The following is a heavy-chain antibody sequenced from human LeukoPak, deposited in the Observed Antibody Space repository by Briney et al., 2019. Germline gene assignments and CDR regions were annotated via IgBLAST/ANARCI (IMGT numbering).Heavy chain of an antibody. CDR3: AKAIVVAGKSLYYYGMDV. CDR1: GFTFSSYA. J-gene: IGHJ6*02. D-gene: IGHD6-19*01. CDR2: ISGGGVST. Sequence: PGGSLRLSCAASGFTFSSYAMSWVRQAPGKGLEWVSGISGGGVSTYSADSVKGRFTISRDSSKNTLSLQMNSLRADDTAVYYCAKAIVVAGKSLYYYGMDVWGQGTTVTVSS. V-gene: IGHV3-23*01.